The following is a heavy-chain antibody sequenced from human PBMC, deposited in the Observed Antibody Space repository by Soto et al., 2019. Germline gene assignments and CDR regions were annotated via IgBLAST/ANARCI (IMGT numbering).Heavy chain of an antibody. CDR2: IYYSGTT. CDR1: GGSITSGGYY. V-gene: IGHV4-31*03. Sequence: QVQLQESGPGLVKPSQTLSLTCTVSGGSITSGGYYWSWIRQHPGKGLEWIGSIYYSGTTYYNPSPKSRVTMSVDTSKNQCSLKLSSVTAPDTAVYYSARGVPHWGQGTLVTASS. J-gene: IGHJ4*02. D-gene: IGHD3-16*01. CDR3: ARGVPH.